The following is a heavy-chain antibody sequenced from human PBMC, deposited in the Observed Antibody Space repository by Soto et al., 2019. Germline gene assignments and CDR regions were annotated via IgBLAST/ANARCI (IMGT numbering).Heavy chain of an antibody. J-gene: IGHJ3*02. D-gene: IGHD3-16*01. V-gene: IGHV3-23*01. CDR1: GFTFSSYA. CDR2: ISGSGGST. CDR3: ARGGRPGDAFDI. Sequence: GGSLRLSCAASGFTFSSYAMSFFRQAPGKGLEWVSAISGSGGSTYYADSVKGRFTISRDNSKNTLYLQMNSLRAEDTAVYYCARGGRPGDAFDIWGQGTMVTVSS.